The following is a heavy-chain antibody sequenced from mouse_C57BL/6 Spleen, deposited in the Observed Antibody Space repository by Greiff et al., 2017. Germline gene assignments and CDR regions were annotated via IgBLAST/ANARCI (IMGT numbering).Heavy chain of an antibody. V-gene: IGHV1-55*01. J-gene: IGHJ1*03. D-gene: IGHD1-1*01. Sequence: QVQLQQPGAELVKPGASVKMSCKASGYTFTSYWITWVKQRPGQSLEWIGDIYPGSGGTNYNEKFKSKATLTVDTSSSTAYMQRSRLTSEDSAVXYCASWGSIWYFDDWGTGTTVTVSS. CDR2: IYPGSGGT. CDR1: GYTFTSYW. CDR3: ASWGSIWYFDD.